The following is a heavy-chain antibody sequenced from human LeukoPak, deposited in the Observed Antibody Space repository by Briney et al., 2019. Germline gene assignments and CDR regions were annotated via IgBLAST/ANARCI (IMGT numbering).Heavy chain of an antibody. J-gene: IGHJ3*02. Sequence: GGSLRLSCAASGFTFSSYEMNWVRQAPGKGLEWVSYISSSGSTIYYADSVKGRFTISRDNAKNSLYLQMNSLRAEDTAVYYCARRRGYSSGWGGFDIWGQGTMVTVSS. CDR3: ARRRGYSSGWGGFDI. V-gene: IGHV3-48*03. D-gene: IGHD6-19*01. CDR1: GFTFSSYE. CDR2: ISSSGSTI.